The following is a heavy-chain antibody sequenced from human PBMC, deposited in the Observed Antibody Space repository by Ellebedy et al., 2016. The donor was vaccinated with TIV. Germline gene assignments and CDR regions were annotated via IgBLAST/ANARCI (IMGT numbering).Heavy chain of an antibody. CDR3: ARLNYYDSSGYYPLDY. Sequence: GESLKISCKGSGYSFTNHWIGWVRQKPGKGLEWMGIIYPDDSDTRYSPSFQGHVTISADKSISTAYLQWSSLKASDTAMYYCARLNYYDSSGYYPLDYWGQGTLVTVSS. J-gene: IGHJ4*02. CDR1: GYSFTNHW. D-gene: IGHD3-22*01. V-gene: IGHV5-51*01. CDR2: IYPDDSDT.